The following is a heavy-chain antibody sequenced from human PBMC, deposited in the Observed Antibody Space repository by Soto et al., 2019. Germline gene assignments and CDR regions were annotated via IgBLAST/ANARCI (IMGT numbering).Heavy chain of an antibody. D-gene: IGHD6-13*01. CDR1: GGSISSSSYY. Sequence: PSETLSLTCTVSGGSISSSSYYWGWIRQPPGKGLEWIGSIYYSGSTYYNPSLKSRVTISVDTSKNQFSLKLSSVTAADTAVYYCARLAGYSSSFTFADYWGQGTLVTVSS. CDR2: IYYSGST. V-gene: IGHV4-39*01. CDR3: ARLAGYSSSFTFADY. J-gene: IGHJ4*02.